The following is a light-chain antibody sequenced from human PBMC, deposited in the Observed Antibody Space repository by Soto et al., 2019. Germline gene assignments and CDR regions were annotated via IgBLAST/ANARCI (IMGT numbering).Light chain of an antibody. CDR2: DTS. J-gene: IGKJ1*01. CDR3: QQRGDWPPT. Sequence: EIVLTQSPATLSLPPVERATLSCMASQSVSSNLAWYQQKPGQAPRLLMYDTSNRATGIPARFSGRGSGTDFTLTISSLEPEDFAVYYCQQRGDWPPTFSQGTKVDIK. CDR1: QSVSSN. V-gene: IGKV3-11*01.